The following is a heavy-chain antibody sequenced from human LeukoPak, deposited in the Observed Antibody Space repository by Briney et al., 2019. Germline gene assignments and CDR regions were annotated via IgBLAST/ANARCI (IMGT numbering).Heavy chain of an antibody. D-gene: IGHD3-22*01. J-gene: IGHJ1*01. Sequence: TPSETLSLTCAVYGGSFSGYYWSWIRQPPGKGLEWIGEINHSGSTNYNPSLKSRVTISVDTSKNQFSLKLSSVTAADTAVYYCARGASGQSYDSSGYYYALYFQHWGQGTLVTVSS. CDR3: ARGASGQSYDSSGYYYALYFQH. V-gene: IGHV4-34*01. CDR2: INHSGST. CDR1: GGSFSGYY.